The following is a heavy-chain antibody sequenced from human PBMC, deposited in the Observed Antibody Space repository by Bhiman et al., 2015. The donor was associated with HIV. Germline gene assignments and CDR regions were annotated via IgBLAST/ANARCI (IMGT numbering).Heavy chain of an antibody. CDR1: GFTFSSYW. V-gene: IGHV3-7*01. CDR2: IKEDGSEK. J-gene: IGHJ6*02. Sequence: EVQLVESGGGLVQPGGSLRLSCAASGFTFSSYWMNWVRQAPGKGLEWVADIKEDGSEKYYVDSVKGRFTISRDNAKNSLYLQMNSLRDEDTAVYYCARDERRRILTGLYYYGMDVWGQGP. CDR3: ARDERRRILTGLYYYGMDV. D-gene: IGHD3-9*01.